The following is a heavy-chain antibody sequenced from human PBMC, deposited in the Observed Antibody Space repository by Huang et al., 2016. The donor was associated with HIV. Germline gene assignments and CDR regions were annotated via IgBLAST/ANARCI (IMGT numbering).Heavy chain of an antibody. V-gene: IGHV4-34*01. CDR2: VNHRGSA. J-gene: IGHJ4*02. CDR1: GGSFSDYF. D-gene: IGHD3-10*01. Sequence: QVRLEQWGPNLLKPSDTLSLKCAVYGGSFSDYFWTWIRQSPVKGLEWIGEVNHRGSATHNPSLRSRVSMSVDSSKNQFYLNLTSGTAADTAVYFCARPKMTATPSDSSWSYFDFWGRGTPVTVSS. CDR3: ARPKMTATPSDSSWSYFDF.